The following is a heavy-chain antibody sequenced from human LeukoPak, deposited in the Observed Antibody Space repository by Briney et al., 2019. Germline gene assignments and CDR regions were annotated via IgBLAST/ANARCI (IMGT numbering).Heavy chain of an antibody. CDR1: GDSITNSRFY. D-gene: IGHD6-19*01. Sequence: SETLSLTCTVSGDSITNSRFYWGWIRQPPGKGLEWIGSVYHSGGTYHSPSLKSRLTISLDKSKNQFSLKLSSVTAADTAVYYCASRSSGWKFDYWGQGTLVTVSS. CDR3: ASRSSGWKFDY. CDR2: VYHSGGT. V-gene: IGHV4-39*01. J-gene: IGHJ4*02.